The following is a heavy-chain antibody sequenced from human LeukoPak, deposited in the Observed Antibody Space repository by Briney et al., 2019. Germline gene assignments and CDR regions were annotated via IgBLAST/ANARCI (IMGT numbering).Heavy chain of an antibody. CDR1: GYTFTSYD. D-gene: IGHD5-24*01. CDR3: ARSGATRDGYSYAFDI. CDR2: MNPNSGNT. Sequence: GASVKVSCKASGYTFTSYDINWVRQATGQGLEWMGWMNPNSGNTGYAQKFQGRVTMTRNTSISTAYMELSSLRCEDTAVYYCARSGATRDGYSYAFDIWGQGTMVTVSS. V-gene: IGHV1-8*01. J-gene: IGHJ3*02.